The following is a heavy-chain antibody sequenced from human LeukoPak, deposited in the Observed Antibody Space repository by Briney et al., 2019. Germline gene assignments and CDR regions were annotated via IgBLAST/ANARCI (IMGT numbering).Heavy chain of an antibody. J-gene: IGHJ4*02. Sequence: PGASLRLSCAASGVTFSSYEVNWVRQPPGKGLEWLSYSTSSGRTIYYADSVKGRFTISRDNAKNSLYLQMNSLRAEDTAVYYCAGDGGSGSYPRYWGQGTLVTVSS. V-gene: IGHV3-48*03. CDR3: AGDGGSGSYPRY. CDR2: STSSGRTI. D-gene: IGHD1-26*01. CDR1: GVTFSSYE.